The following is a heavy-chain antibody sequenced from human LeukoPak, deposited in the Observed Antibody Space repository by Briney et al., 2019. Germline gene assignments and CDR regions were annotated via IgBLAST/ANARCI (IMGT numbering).Heavy chain of an antibody. Sequence: SETLSLTCAVYGGSFSGYYWSWIRQPPGKGLEWIGVINHSGSTNYNPSLKSRVTISLDTSKNQFSLKLSSVPAADTAVYYCARGRKVTMVRGVRRWFDPWGQGTLVTVSS. V-gene: IGHV4-34*01. CDR3: ARGRKVTMVRGVRRWFDP. D-gene: IGHD3-10*01. CDR2: INHSGST. CDR1: GGSFSGYY. J-gene: IGHJ5*02.